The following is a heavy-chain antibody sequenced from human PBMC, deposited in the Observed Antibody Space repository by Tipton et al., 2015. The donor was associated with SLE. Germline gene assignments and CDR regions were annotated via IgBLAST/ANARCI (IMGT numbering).Heavy chain of an antibody. CDR1: GFTFSTSS. Sequence: SLRLSCAASGFTFSTSSMNWVRQAPGKGLDWVSSISSTSTYMYYADSVKGRFTISRENAKHSLYLQMTNLRAGDTAVYYCARGGSDAFDFWGQGTRVTVSS. CDR2: ISSTSTYM. CDR3: ARGGSDAFDF. D-gene: IGHD3-16*01. J-gene: IGHJ3*01. V-gene: IGHV3-21*01.